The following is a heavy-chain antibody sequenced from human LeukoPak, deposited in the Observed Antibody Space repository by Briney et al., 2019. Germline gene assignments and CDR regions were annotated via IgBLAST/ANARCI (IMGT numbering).Heavy chain of an antibody. CDR3: ARHPHYSSSFRAAFDI. CDR2: IYYSGST. V-gene: IGHV4-39*01. CDR1: GGSISSSSYY. J-gene: IGHJ3*02. Sequence: SETLSLTCTVSGGSISSSSYYWGCIREPPGKGLEWIVSIYYSGSTYYNPSLKSRVTISVDTSKNQFSLKLSSVTAADTAVYYCARHPHYSSSFRAAFDIWGQGTMVTVSS. D-gene: IGHD6-13*01.